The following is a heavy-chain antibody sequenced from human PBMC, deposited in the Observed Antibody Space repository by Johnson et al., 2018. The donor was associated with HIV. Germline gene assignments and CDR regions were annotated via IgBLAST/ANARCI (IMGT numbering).Heavy chain of an antibody. CDR3: ARVEPIRRAIDAFDI. Sequence: EVQLVESGGGLVQPGGSLRLSCTASGFRFSSYWMHWVRQAPGKGLEWVSYISSSGSTIYYADSVKGRFTISRDNSKNTLYLQMNSLRAEDTAVYYCARVEPIRRAIDAFDIWGQGTMVTVSS. CDR2: ISSSGSTI. CDR1: GFRFSSYW. V-gene: IGHV3-48*01. J-gene: IGHJ3*02.